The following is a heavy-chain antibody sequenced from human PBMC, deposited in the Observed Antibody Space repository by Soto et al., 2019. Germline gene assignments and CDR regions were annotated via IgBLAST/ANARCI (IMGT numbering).Heavy chain of an antibody. CDR3: EGTMILGRRPSFDF. CDR2: IDWDDDK. CDR1: GFSLTTSVVR. V-gene: IGHV2-70*04. D-gene: IGHD3-22*01. J-gene: IGHJ4*02. Sequence: GSGPTLVNPTQTLTLTCTFSGFSLTTSVVRVSWLRQSPGKSLEWLARIDWDDDKVYSTSLKTRLTISKDSSKNQVVLTMTNVDPMDTATYYCEGTMILGRRPSFDFWGQGSLLTVSS.